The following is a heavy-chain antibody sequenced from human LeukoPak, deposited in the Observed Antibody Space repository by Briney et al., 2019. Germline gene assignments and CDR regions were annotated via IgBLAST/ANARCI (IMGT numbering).Heavy chain of an antibody. D-gene: IGHD6-13*01. CDR3: AKEYSSSWPVGIDY. CDR1: GFTFSSYG. CDR2: IWYDGSNK. V-gene: IGHV3-33*06. J-gene: IGHJ4*02. Sequence: GGSLRLSCAASGFTFSSYGMHWVRQAPGKGLEWVAVIWYDGSNKYYADSVKGRFTISRDNSKNTLYLQMDGLRAEDTAVYYCAKEYSSSWPVGIDYWGQGTLVTVSS.